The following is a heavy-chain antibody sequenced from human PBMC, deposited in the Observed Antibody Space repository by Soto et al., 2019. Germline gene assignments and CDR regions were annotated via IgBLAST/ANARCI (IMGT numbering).Heavy chain of an antibody. CDR2: IYPGDSDT. CDR3: ARRGDSSGYMDY. J-gene: IGHJ4*02. Sequence: GEALKISCKGSGYSFTNYWISWVRPMPGKGLEWMGIIYPGDSDTRYSPSFQGQVTISADKSISTAYLQWSSLQASDTAIYYCARRGDSSGYMDYWGQEILVTVSS. CDR1: GYSFTNYW. V-gene: IGHV5-51*01. D-gene: IGHD3-22*01.